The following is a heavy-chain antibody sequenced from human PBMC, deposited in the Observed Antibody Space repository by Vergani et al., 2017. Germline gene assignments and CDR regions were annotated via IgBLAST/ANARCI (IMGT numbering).Heavy chain of an antibody. D-gene: IGHD3-3*01. CDR2: ISGSGGST. CDR3: AKEPTIFGVVIAYPSYNWFDP. Sequence: EVQLLESGGGLVQPGGSLRLSCAASGFTFSSYAMSWVRQAPGXGLEWVSAISGSGGSTYYADSVKGRFTISRDNSKNTLYLQMNSLRAEDTAVYYCAKEPTIFGVVIAYPSYNWFDPWGQGTLVTVSS. CDR1: GFTFSSYA. V-gene: IGHV3-23*01. J-gene: IGHJ5*02.